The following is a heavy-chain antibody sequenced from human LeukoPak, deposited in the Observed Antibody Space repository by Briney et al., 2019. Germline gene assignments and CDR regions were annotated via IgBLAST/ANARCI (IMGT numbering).Heavy chain of an antibody. Sequence: PSETLSLTCTVSDGSISDYYRGWLRQPPGKGLEWIGYIHNSGTSTYNLSLKSRVTISADTSKNQFSLKLNSMTTADTAVYYCTRGAGWLIDYWGQGILVTVSS. D-gene: IGHD3-16*01. V-gene: IGHV4-59*01. CDR2: IHNSGTS. CDR3: TRGAGWLIDY. CDR1: DGSISDYY. J-gene: IGHJ4*02.